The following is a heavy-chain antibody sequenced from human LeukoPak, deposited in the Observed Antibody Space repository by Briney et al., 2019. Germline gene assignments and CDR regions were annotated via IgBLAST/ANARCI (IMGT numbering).Heavy chain of an antibody. CDR1: GFTFSSYS. CDR2: ISYDGSNK. CDR3: ARDIRYSSSWSDAFDI. D-gene: IGHD6-13*01. V-gene: IGHV3-30*03. J-gene: IGHJ3*02. Sequence: GGSLRLSCAASGFTFSSYSMNWVRQAPGKGLEWVAVISYDGSNKYYADSVKGRFTISKDNSKNTLYLQMNSLRAEDTAVYYCARDIRYSSSWSDAFDIWGQGTMVTVSS.